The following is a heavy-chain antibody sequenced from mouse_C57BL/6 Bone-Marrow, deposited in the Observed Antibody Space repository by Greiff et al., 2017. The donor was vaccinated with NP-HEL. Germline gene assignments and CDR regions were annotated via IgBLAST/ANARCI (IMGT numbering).Heavy chain of an antibody. D-gene: IGHD1-1*01. CDR3: ARNYGSSLYAMDY. Sequence: EVHLVESGGGLVKPGGSLKLSCAASGFTFSDYGMHWVRQAPEKGLEWVAYISSGSSTLYYADTVKGRFTLSRANATNTLVLQMTSLRSEDTAMYYCARNYGSSLYAMDYWGQGTSVTVSS. J-gene: IGHJ4*01. CDR1: GFTFSDYG. V-gene: IGHV5-17*01. CDR2: ISSGSSTL.